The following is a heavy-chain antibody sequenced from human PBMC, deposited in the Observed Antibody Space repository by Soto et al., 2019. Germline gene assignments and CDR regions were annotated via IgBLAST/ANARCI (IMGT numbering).Heavy chain of an antibody. CDR1: GFTFNSYA. CDR2: IIGSGGST. J-gene: IGHJ4*02. D-gene: IGHD3-22*01. Sequence: GGSLRLSCAASGFTFNSYAMSWVRQAPGKGLECVSTIIGSGGSTYYADSVKGRFSVSRDNSKNTLYLQMNSLRAEDTAVYYCAKDRNYYDSSGYDYWGQGTLVTVSS. CDR3: AKDRNYYDSSGYDY. V-gene: IGHV3-23*01.